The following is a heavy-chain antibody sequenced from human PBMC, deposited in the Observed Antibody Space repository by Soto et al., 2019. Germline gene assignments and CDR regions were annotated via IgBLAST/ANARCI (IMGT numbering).Heavy chain of an antibody. V-gene: IGHV4-31*03. D-gene: IGHD4-17*01. CDR2: IYYSGST. Sequence: QVQLQESGPGLVKPSQTLSLTCTVSGGSISSVGYYWSWIRQHPGKGLEWIGYIYYSGSTYYNPSIKSRVTISVDTSKNQFSLKLRSVTAADTAVYYFAREGLDYGGVYWGQGTLVTVSS. J-gene: IGHJ4*02. CDR3: AREGLDYGGVY. CDR1: GGSISSVGYY.